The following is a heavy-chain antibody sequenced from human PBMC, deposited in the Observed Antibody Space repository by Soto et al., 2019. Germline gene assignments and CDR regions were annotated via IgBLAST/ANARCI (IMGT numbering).Heavy chain of an antibody. J-gene: IGHJ6*02. CDR1: GYSFTGYW. Sequence: PGESLKISCKGSGYSFTGYWIAWVRQMPGKGLEWMGIIYPGDSDTRFSPSFQGQVTISADKSISTAYLQWSSLKASDTAMYYCARERFPNDYIKFYYYYGIDVWGQGTTVTVSS. CDR3: ARERFPNDYIKFYYYYGIDV. V-gene: IGHV5-51*01. D-gene: IGHD4-4*01. CDR2: IYPGDSDT.